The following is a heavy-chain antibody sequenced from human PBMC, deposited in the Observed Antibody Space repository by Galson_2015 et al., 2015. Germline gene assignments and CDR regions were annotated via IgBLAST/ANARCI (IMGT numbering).Heavy chain of an antibody. Sequence: SLRLSCAASGFTFSSYGMHWVRQAPGKGLEWVAVISYDGSNKYYADSVKGRFTISRDNSKNTLYLQMNSLRAEDTAVYYCAKEAAMIVVVIPSGWFDPWGQGTLVTVSS. CDR3: AKEAAMIVVVIPSGWFDP. D-gene: IGHD3-22*01. CDR2: ISYDGSNK. CDR1: GFTFSSYG. J-gene: IGHJ5*02. V-gene: IGHV3-30*18.